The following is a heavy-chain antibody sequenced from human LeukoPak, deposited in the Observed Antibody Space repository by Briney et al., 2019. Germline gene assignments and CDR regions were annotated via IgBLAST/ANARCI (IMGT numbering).Heavy chain of an antibody. CDR3: ARLLSSSWLSFDY. V-gene: IGHV1-2*02. CDR1: GYTFTGYY. D-gene: IGHD6-13*01. CDR2: INPNSGGT. J-gene: IGHJ4*02. Sequence: ASVKVSCEASGYTFTGYYMRWVRQAPGQGLEWMGWINPNSGGTNYAQKFQGRVTMTRDTSISTAYMELSRLRSDDTAVYYCARLLSSSWLSFDYWGQGTLVTVSS.